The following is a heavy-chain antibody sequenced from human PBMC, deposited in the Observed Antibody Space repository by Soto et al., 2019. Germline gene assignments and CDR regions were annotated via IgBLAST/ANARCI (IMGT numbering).Heavy chain of an antibody. CDR2: TYPDGTT. Sequence: QLQLLESGSRLVRPSETLSLTCAVSGGSFSDRRFSWRWIRQPPWKGLEWLGYTYPDGTTYYTSDVVSGVTLSAAMSTSQFSLTLTSLPDADTPVYYCGRTYSYGLFGKWGQGRLVPVSS. J-gene: IGHJ1*01. D-gene: IGHD5-18*01. CDR3: GRTYSYGLFGK. V-gene: IGHV4-30-2*01. CDR1: GGSFSDRRFS.